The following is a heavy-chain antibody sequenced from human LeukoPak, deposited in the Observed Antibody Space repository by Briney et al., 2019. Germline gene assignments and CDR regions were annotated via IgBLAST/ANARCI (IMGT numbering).Heavy chain of an antibody. CDR1: GFIFSHYG. CDR2: ISYGGTNE. D-gene: IGHD1-14*01. Sequence: GGSLRLSCVTSGFIFSHYGFHWVRQAPGKGLEWVAVISYGGTNEYYTDSVKGRFTISRDNSKNTLDLQMSTLRAEDTAVYFCARNKPIIGFFGMDVWGQGTTVTVSS. CDR3: ARNKPIIGFFGMDV. J-gene: IGHJ6*02. V-gene: IGHV3-30*19.